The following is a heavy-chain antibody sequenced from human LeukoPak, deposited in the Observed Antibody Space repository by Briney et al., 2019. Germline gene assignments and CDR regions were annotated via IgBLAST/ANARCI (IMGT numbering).Heavy chain of an antibody. CDR1: GGTFSSYA. CDR2: IIPIFGTA. Sequence: SVKVSCKASGGTFSSYAISWVRQAPGQRLEWMGGIIPIFGTANYAQKFQGRVKITTDESTSTDYMELSSLRSEDTAVYYCAWGVVRGVIITFDHWGQGTLVTVSS. V-gene: IGHV1-69*05. J-gene: IGHJ4*02. D-gene: IGHD3-10*01. CDR3: AWGVVRGVIITFDH.